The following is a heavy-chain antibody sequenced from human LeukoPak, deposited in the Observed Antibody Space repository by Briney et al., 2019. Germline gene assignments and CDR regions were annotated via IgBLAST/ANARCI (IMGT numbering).Heavy chain of an antibody. CDR2: INPNRGVT. CDR3: ARAGDGGNPY. V-gene: IGHV1-2*02. J-gene: IGHJ4*02. D-gene: IGHD4-23*01. Sequence: ASVKVSCKASGYTFSGYYMHWVRQAPGQGLGWMGWINPNRGVTNYAQKFQGRVTMTRDTSISTAYMELSRLKSDDTAVYYCARAGDGGNPYWGQGTLVTVSS. CDR1: GYTFSGYY.